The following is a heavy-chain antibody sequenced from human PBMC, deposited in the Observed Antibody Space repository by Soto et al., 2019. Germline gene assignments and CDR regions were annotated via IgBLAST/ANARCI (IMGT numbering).Heavy chain of an antibody. CDR2: IYYTGTT. CDR1: GGSVSSSFFY. CDR3: ARLKTSSGWYIFDP. V-gene: IGHV4-61*01. J-gene: IGHJ5*02. D-gene: IGHD1-1*01. Sequence: LSLTCTVSGGSVSSSFFYWSWVRQPPGQRLEWIGYIYYTGTTNYNPSLASRVAMSVDTSKKQFTLNLRSLTAADTARYYCARLKTSSGWYIFDPWGQGMLVTVSS.